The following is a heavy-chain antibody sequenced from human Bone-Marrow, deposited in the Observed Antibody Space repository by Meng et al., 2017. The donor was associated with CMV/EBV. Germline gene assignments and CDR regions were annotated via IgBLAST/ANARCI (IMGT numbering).Heavy chain of an antibody. Sequence: GESLKISCAASGFTFSSYWMHWVRQAPGKGLVWVSRINSDGSSTSYADSVKGRFTISRDNAKNTLYLQMNSLRAEDTAVYYCANRYRGYEDVWYFESWGQGTLVPSPQ. CDR2: INSDGSST. D-gene: IGHD5-12*01. CDR3: ANRYRGYEDVWYFES. V-gene: IGHV3-74*01. J-gene: IGHJ4*02. CDR1: GFTFSSYW.